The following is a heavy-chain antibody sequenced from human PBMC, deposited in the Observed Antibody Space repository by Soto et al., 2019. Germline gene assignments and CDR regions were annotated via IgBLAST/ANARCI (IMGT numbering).Heavy chain of an antibody. CDR1: GFTFSSYA. CDR3: ARDYYYYYGMDV. J-gene: IGHJ6*02. V-gene: IGHV3-30-3*01. CDR2: ISYDGSNK. Sequence: QVQLVESGGGVVQPGRSLRLSCAASGFTFSSYAMHWVRQAPGKGLEWVAVISYDGSNKYYADSVKGRFTISRDNSKNTLYLQMNSLRAEDTAVYYCARDYYYYYGMDVWGQGTTVTVSS.